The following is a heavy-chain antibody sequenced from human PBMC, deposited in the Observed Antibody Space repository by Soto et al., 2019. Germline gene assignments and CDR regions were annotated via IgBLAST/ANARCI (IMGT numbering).Heavy chain of an antibody. Sequence: PGGSLRLSCAASGFTFSSYSMNWVRQAPGKGLEWVSSISSSSSYIYYADSVKGRFTISRDNAKNSVSLQMNSLRPEDTAVYYCAREDSIIIPAVSDFWGQGTLVTVS. V-gene: IGHV3-21*01. CDR1: GFTFSSYS. D-gene: IGHD2-2*01. J-gene: IGHJ4*02. CDR3: AREDSIIIPAVSDF. CDR2: ISSSSSYI.